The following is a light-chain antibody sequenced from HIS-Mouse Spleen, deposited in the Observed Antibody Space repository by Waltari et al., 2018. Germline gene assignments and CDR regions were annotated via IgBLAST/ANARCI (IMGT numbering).Light chain of an antibody. CDR2: SNN. CDR1: SSNIGRNT. J-gene: IGLJ2*01. CDR3: AAWDDSLNAVV. Sequence: QSVLTQPPAASGTPGQRVTISCSGSSSNIGRNTVNWYQPLPGTAPKLLIYSNNQRPSGVPDRFSGSKSGTSASLAISGLQSEDEADYYCAAWDDSLNAVVFGGGTKLTVL. V-gene: IGLV1-44*01.